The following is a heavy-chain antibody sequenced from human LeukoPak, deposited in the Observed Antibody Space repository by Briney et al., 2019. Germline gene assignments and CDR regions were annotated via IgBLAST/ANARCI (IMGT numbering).Heavy chain of an antibody. J-gene: IGHJ4*02. V-gene: IGHV3-23*01. CDR1: GFTFSTFA. Sequence: PGGSLRLSCAASGFTFSTFAMTWVRQAPGKGLEWVSAISGSAGGTNYADSVKGRFTISRDNSKNTLYLQMNSLTAEDSAIYYCAKDRGYWGQGTLVTVSS. CDR3: AKDRGY. CDR2: ISGSAGGT.